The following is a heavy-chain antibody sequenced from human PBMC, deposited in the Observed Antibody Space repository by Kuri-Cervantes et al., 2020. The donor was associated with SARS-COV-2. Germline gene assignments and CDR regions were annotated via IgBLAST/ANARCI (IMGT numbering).Heavy chain of an antibody. Sequence: SQTLSLTCAAYGGSSSGYYWSWIRQPPGKGLEWIGEINHSGSTNYNPSLKSRVTISVDTSKNQFSLKLSSVTAADTAVYYCARGRLTRIVVITTRYYFDYWGQGTLVTVSS. CDR3: ARGRLTRIVVITTRYYFDY. CDR2: INHSGST. J-gene: IGHJ4*02. CDR1: GGSSSGYY. D-gene: IGHD3-22*01. V-gene: IGHV4-34*01.